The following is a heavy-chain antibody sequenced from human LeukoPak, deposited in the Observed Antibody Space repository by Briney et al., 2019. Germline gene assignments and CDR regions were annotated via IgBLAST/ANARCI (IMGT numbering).Heavy chain of an antibody. J-gene: IGHJ4*02. CDR1: GFTFSSYA. Sequence: PGGSLRLSCAASGFTFSSYAMHWVRQAPGKGLEWVANIKQDGSEKYYVDSVKGRFTISRDNAKNSLYLQMNSLRAEDTAVYYCARDLLSRMATGVGFDYWGQGTLVTVSS. CDR3: ARDLLSRMATGVGFDY. CDR2: IKQDGSEK. D-gene: IGHD5-24*01. V-gene: IGHV3-7*01.